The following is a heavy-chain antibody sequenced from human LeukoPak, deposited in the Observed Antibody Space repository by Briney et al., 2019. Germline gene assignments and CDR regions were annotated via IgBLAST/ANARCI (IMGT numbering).Heavy chain of an antibody. D-gene: IGHD2-15*01. CDR2: INSDGSNT. V-gene: IGHV3-74*01. Sequence: RGSLRLSCAASGFTFSSYWMHWVRQAPGKGLVWVSRINSDGSNTNYADSVKGRFTISRDNAKNTLYLQMNSLRAEDTAVYYCARDHCSGGSCYLYYSDYWGQGTLVTVSS. CDR3: ARDHCSGGSCYLYYSDY. CDR1: GFTFSSYW. J-gene: IGHJ4*02.